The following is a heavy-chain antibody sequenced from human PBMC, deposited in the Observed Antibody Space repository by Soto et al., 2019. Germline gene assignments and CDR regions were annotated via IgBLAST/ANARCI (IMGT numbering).Heavy chain of an antibody. CDR1: GFTFSSDW. D-gene: IGHD2-15*01. J-gene: IGHJ4*02. V-gene: IGHV3-74*01. CDR2: INSDGSST. Sequence: EVQLVESGGGLVQPGESLRLSCAASGFTFSSDWMHWVRQAPGKGLVRVSRINSDGSSTSYAGSVKGRFTISRDNAKNTLYLQMNSLRAEDTAVYYCVRTSLVVAAATREDYWGQGTLVTVSS. CDR3: VRTSLVVAAATREDY.